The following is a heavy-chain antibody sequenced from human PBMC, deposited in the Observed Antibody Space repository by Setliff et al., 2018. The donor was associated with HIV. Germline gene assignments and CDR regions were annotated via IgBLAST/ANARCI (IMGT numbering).Heavy chain of an antibody. Sequence: SVKVSCKASGYTFSGYYMHRVRQAPGQGLEWMGGITPIFGTATYAQKFQGRVTITADEATSTVYMELSSLRSDDTAEYYCARVFVLPDIVVVLDAFDIWGQGTMVTV. J-gene: IGHJ3*02. CDR3: ARVFVLPDIVVVLDAFDI. V-gene: IGHV1-69*13. CDR2: ITPIFGTA. D-gene: IGHD2-21*01. CDR1: GYTFSGYY.